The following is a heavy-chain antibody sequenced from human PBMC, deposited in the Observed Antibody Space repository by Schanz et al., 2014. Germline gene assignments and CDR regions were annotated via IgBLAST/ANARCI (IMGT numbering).Heavy chain of an antibody. J-gene: IGHJ3*02. CDR3: GNAKSETHGAFDI. CDR1: GFTFSSYA. V-gene: IGHV3-23*01. Sequence: EVQLLESGGGLVQPGGSLRLSCAGSGFTFSSYAMSWVRQTPGKGLEWVSVISGSGGSTYYADSVKGRFIISRDNSKNNAKNTLYGQRNGLRAEDTAVYYCGNAKSETHGAFDIWGQGTMVTVAS. CDR2: ISGSGGST.